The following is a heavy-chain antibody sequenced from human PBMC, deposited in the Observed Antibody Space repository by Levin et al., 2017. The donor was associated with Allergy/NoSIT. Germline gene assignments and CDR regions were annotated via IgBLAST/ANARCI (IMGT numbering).Heavy chain of an antibody. V-gene: IGHV3-23*01. D-gene: IGHD3-10*01. CDR1: GFTFSSYA. Sequence: GGSLRLSCAASGFTFSSYALSWVRQAPGKGLEWVSGIVDSGASTYYADSVKGRFTISRDNSKNTLYLQMNSLRAEDTAMDYCTKDDLFARGATYRYSGFDSWGQGTLVTVSS. J-gene: IGHJ4*02. CDR2: IVDSGAST. CDR3: TKDDLFARGATYRYSGFDS.